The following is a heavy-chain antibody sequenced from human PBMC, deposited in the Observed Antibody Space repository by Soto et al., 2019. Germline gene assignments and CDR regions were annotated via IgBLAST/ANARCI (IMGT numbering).Heavy chain of an antibody. CDR1: GGSISSSSYY. J-gene: IGHJ4*02. CDR3: ARLRYGSGSYYFDY. D-gene: IGHD3-10*01. V-gene: IGHV4-39*01. CDR2: IYYSGST. Sequence: SETLSLTCTVSGGSISSSSYYWGWIRQPPGKGLEWIGSIYYSGSTYYNPSLKSRVTISVDTSKNQFSLKLSSVTAADTAVYYCARLRYGSGSYYFDYWGQGTLVTVSS.